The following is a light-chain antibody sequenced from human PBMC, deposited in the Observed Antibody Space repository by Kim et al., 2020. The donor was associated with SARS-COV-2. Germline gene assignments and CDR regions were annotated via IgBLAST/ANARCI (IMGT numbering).Light chain of an antibody. V-gene: IGLV2-14*03. J-gene: IGLJ1*01. Sequence: QSALTQPASVSGSPGQSITNSCTGTSSDVGGYNYVSWYQQHPGKAPELMIYDVTNRPSGVSNRFSGSKSGNTASLTISGLQAEDEADYYCSSYTSSSPLDFGTGTKVTVL. CDR1: SSDVGGYNY. CDR2: DVT. CDR3: SSYTSSSPLD.